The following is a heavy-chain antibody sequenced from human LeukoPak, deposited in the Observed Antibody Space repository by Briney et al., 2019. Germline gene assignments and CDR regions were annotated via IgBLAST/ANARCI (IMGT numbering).Heavy chain of an antibody. V-gene: IGHV4-39*07. Sequence: SETLSLTCTVSGGSISSSSYYWGRIRQPPGKGLEWIGEINHSGSTNYNPSLKSRVTISVDTSKNQFSLKLSSVTAADTAVYYCARDIYSTLDYWGQGTLVTVSS. CDR3: ARDIYSTLDY. CDR2: INHSGST. D-gene: IGHD6-13*01. CDR1: GGSISSSSYY. J-gene: IGHJ4*02.